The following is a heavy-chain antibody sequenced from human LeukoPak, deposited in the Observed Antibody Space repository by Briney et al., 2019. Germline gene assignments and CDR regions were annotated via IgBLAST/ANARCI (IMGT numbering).Heavy chain of an antibody. V-gene: IGHV4-39*07. D-gene: IGHD6-19*01. Sequence: PSETLSLTRIVSGDSISSSNYYWGWLRQPPGKGLEWIGNIHYGGSKYYNPSLKSRVTISVDTSKNQFSLKLSSVTAADTAVYYCAREEDSGWFPWGMDVWGQGTTVTVS. J-gene: IGHJ6*02. CDR3: AREEDSGWFPWGMDV. CDR2: IHYGGSK. CDR1: GDSISSSNYY.